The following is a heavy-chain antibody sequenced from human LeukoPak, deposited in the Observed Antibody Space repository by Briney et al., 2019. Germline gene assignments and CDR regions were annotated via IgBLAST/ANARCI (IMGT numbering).Heavy chain of an antibody. Sequence: GGSLRLSCAASGFTFSDYYMNWVRQAPGKGLEWVSSISSSSTIYYADSVKGRFTISRDNAKNSLYLQMNSLRAEDTAVYYCARAPGEYYGSGRTHWFDPWGQGTLVTVSS. CDR1: GFTFSDYY. CDR3: ARAPGEYYGSGRTHWFDP. V-gene: IGHV3-69-1*01. D-gene: IGHD3-10*01. J-gene: IGHJ5*02. CDR2: ISSSSTI.